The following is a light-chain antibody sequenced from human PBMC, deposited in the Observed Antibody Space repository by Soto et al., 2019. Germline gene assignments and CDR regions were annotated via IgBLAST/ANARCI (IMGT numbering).Light chain of an antibody. J-gene: IGKJ1*01. CDR3: QQYNDKWT. Sequence: DIQMTQSPSTLSASVGDRVTITCRASQSISIWLAWYQQKPGKAPNLLIYKASSLQSGVPSRFSGSGSGTEFTLTISSLQPDDCGTYYCQQYNDKWTFGQGTKVEIK. CDR2: KAS. CDR1: QSISIW. V-gene: IGKV1-5*03.